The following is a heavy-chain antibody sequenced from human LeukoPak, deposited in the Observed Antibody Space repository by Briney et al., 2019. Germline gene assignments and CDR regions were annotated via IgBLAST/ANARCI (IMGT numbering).Heavy chain of an antibody. Sequence: WASVKVSCKASGYTFTSYDFNWVRQATGQGLEWMGWMNPNSGNTGYAQKFQGRVTMTRNTSISTAYMELRSLRSDDTAVYYCARSSGGSCPGEWGQGTLVTVSS. CDR2: MNPNSGNT. V-gene: IGHV1-8*01. D-gene: IGHD2-15*01. CDR1: GYTFTSYD. CDR3: ARSSGGSCPGE. J-gene: IGHJ4*02.